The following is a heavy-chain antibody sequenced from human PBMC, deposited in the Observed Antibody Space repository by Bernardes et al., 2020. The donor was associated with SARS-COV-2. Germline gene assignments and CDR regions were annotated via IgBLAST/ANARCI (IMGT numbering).Heavy chain of an antibody. CDR2: IYYSGST. CDR3: ARVNPGYYDILTGYYPAPMDV. J-gene: IGHJ6*02. D-gene: IGHD3-9*01. CDR1: GGSISSYY. Sequence: LSLTCTVSGGSISSYYWSWIRQPPGKGLEWIGYIYYSGSTNYNPSLKSRVTISVDTSKNQFSLKLSSVTAADTAVYYCARVNPGYYDILTGYYPAPMDVWGQGTTVTVSS. V-gene: IGHV4-59*01.